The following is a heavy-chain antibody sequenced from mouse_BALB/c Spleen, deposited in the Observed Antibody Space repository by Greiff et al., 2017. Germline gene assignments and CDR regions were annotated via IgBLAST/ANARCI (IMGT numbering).Heavy chain of an antibody. J-gene: IGHJ4*01. V-gene: IGHV2-9*02. D-gene: IGHD2-1*01. Sequence: QVQLMESGAGLVAPSQSLSITCTVSGFSLTSYGVHWVRQPPGKGLEWLGVIWAGGSTNYNSALMSRLSISKDNSKSQVFLKMSNLPTDNTAMYYCTRGDCNSVSYAMDYWGQGTSVTVSS. CDR3: TRGDCNSVSYAMDY. CDR2: IWAGGST. CDR1: GFSLTSYG.